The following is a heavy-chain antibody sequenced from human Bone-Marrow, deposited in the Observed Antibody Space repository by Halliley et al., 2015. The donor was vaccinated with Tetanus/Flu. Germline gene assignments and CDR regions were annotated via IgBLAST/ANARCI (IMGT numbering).Heavy chain of an antibody. CDR2: IYHSGST. D-gene: IGHD3-22*01. V-gene: IGHV4-4*02. CDR3: ASLDYYDSSGYPDY. J-gene: IGHJ4*02. CDR1: GGSISSNNW. Sequence: GLVKPSGTLSLTCAVSGGSISSNNWWSWVRQPPGKGLEWIGEIYHSGSTNYNPSLKSRVTISVDKSKNQFSLKLSSVTAADTAVYYCASLDYYDSSGYPDYWGQGTLVTVSS.